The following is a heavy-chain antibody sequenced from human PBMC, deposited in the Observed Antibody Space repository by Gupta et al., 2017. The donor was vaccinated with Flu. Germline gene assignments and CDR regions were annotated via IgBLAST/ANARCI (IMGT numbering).Heavy chain of an antibody. CDR1: GFSFNTYA. J-gene: IGHJ6*03. Sequence: EVELLESGGGSVQPGGSLRLSCAASGFSFNTYAMSWVRPAPGKGLEWVSTISNSGGSTYYADSVKGRFTISRDTSKNTLYLQMIRLRAEDAAIYYCAKGRERDYYFYYYMDVWGKGTTVIVSS. CDR3: AKGRERDYYFYYYMDV. CDR2: ISNSGGST. D-gene: IGHD1-26*01. V-gene: IGHV3-23*01.